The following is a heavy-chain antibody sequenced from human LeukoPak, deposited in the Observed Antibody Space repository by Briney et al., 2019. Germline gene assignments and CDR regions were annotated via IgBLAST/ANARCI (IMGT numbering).Heavy chain of an antibody. CDR3: TSSYYDFWSGHYYMDV. J-gene: IGHJ6*03. D-gene: IGHD3-3*01. V-gene: IGHV3-73*01. Sequence: GRCLKLSCAASGFTFSGSAMHCVRQASGKGLEWVGRIRSKANSYATAYAASMKGRFTISRDDSKNTAYLQMNSLKTEDTAVYYCTSSYYDFWSGHYYMDVWGKGTTVTVSS. CDR2: IRSKANSYAT. CDR1: GFTFSGSA.